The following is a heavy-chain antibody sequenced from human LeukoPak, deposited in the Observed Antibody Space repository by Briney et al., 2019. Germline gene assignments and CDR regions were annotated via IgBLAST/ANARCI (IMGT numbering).Heavy chain of an antibody. D-gene: IGHD6-19*01. CDR3: SRQRNGGSGWYSLSFDY. CDR1: GGSISSSSYY. Sequence: SETLSLTCTVSGGSISSSSYYWGWIRQPPGKGLEWIGSIYYSGSTHYNPSLKSRDTISVDTSKDQFSLKLSSMTAADTAIYYCSRQRNGGSGWYSLSFDYWGQGTLVTVSS. CDR2: IYYSGST. V-gene: IGHV4-39*01. J-gene: IGHJ4*02.